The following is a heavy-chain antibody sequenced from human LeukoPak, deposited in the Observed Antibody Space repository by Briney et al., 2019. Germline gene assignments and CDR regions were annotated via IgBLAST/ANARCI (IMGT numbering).Heavy chain of an antibody. CDR1: GFTFRSYE. CDR3: ARDQTGTTAYFDY. Sequence: GGSLRLSCAASGFTFRSYEMKWVRQAPGKGLEWVSYIDSSGSTIYYAESVKGRFPISRDNAKNSLYLQMSSLRAEDTSVYYCARDQTGTTAYFDYWGQGTLVTVSS. V-gene: IGHV3-48*03. CDR2: IDSSGSTI. D-gene: IGHD1-7*01. J-gene: IGHJ4*02.